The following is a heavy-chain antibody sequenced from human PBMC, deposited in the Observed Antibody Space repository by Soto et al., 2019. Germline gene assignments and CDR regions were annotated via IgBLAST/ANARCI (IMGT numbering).Heavy chain of an antibody. Sequence: QVQLQESGPGLVKPSETLSLTCSVAGGSISNHYWSWIRQPPGKGLEWIGYIYYNGNTNYTPTLKSRVTMSVDTSRNQLSLKLTTVTASDTAVYYCTRANWYSEYWGQGTLVTVSS. CDR3: TRANWYSEY. J-gene: IGHJ4*02. CDR2: IYYNGNT. V-gene: IGHV4-59*11. D-gene: IGHD7-27*01. CDR1: GGSISNHY.